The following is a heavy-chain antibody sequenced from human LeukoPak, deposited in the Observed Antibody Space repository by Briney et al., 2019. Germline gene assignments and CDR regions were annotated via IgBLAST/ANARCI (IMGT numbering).Heavy chain of an antibody. Sequence: PGGSLRLSCAASGFTVSSNYMSWVRQAPGKGLEWVSVIYSGGSTYYADSVKGRFTISRDNSKNTLYLQMNSLRAEDTAVYYCAREGDYYYDSSGYYAFDIWGQGTMVTVSS. CDR1: GFTVSSNY. CDR2: IYSGGST. J-gene: IGHJ3*02. D-gene: IGHD3-22*01. CDR3: AREGDYYYDSSGYYAFDI. V-gene: IGHV3-53*05.